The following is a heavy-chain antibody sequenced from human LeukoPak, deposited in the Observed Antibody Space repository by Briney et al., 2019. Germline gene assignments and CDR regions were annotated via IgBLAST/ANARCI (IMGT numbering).Heavy chain of an antibody. V-gene: IGHV4-34*01. D-gene: IGHD5-18*01. CDR2: INHSGST. Sequence: SETLSLTCAVYGGSFSGYYWSWIRQPPGKGLEWIGEINHSGSTNYNPSLKSRVTISVDTSKNQFSLKLSSVTAADTAVYYCARRPQGYSYGRKGWFDPWGQGTLVTVSS. CDR1: GGSFSGYY. J-gene: IGHJ5*02. CDR3: ARRPQGYSYGRKGWFDP.